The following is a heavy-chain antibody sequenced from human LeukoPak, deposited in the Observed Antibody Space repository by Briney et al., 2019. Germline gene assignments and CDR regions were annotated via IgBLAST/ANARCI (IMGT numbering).Heavy chain of an antibody. CDR2: INPNSGDT. CDR1: GYTLTDYY. D-gene: IGHD1-26*01. V-gene: IGHV1-2*02. J-gene: IGHJ4*02. CDR3: ARDWRGSYFPDF. Sequence: ASVKVSCKGSGYTLTDYYMHWVREAPGQGLEWMGWINPNSGDTNYAQNFQGRVTMTRDTSISTAYMELSRLTSDDTAIYYCARDWRGSYFPDFWGQGTLVTVSS.